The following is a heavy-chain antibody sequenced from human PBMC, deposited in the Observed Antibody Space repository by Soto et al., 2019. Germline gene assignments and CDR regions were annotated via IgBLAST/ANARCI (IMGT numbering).Heavy chain of an antibody. CDR3: ARDIVVVPAAAYGMDV. Sequence: GGSLRLSCAASGFTFSSYAMHWVRQAPGKGLEWVAVISYDGSNKYYADSVKGRFTISRDNSKNTLYPQMNSLRAEDTAVYYCARDIVVVPAAAYGMDVWGQGTTVTVSS. J-gene: IGHJ6*02. V-gene: IGHV3-30-3*01. D-gene: IGHD2-2*01. CDR1: GFTFSSYA. CDR2: ISYDGSNK.